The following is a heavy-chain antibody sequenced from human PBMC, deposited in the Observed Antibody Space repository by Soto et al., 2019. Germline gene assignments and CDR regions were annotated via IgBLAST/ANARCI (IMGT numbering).Heavy chain of an antibody. CDR1: GFTFSRYA. CDR2: ISSNGGST. V-gene: IGHV3-64*01. CDR3: AGGGRGYEFDY. Sequence: EVQLVESGGGLVQPGGSLRLSCAASGFTFSRYAMHWVRQAPGKGLEYVSPISSNGGSTYYANSVKGRFTISRDNSKNTLYLQMGSLRPGDTAVSYCAGGGRGYEFDYWGQGTLVTVSS. J-gene: IGHJ4*02. D-gene: IGHD5-12*01.